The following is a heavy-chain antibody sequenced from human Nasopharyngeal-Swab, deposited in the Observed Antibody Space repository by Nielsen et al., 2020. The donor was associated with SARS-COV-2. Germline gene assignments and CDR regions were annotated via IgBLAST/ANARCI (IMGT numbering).Heavy chain of an antibody. D-gene: IGHD6-19*01. V-gene: IGHV1-18*01. CDR1: GGTFSSYA. Sequence: ASVKVSCKASGGTFSSYAISWVRQAPGQGLEWMGWISAYNGNTNYAQKLQGRVTMTTDTSTSTAYMELRSLRSDDTAVYYCARHGIAVAGTGMDVWGQGTTVTVSS. J-gene: IGHJ6*02. CDR3: ARHGIAVAGTGMDV. CDR2: ISAYNGNT.